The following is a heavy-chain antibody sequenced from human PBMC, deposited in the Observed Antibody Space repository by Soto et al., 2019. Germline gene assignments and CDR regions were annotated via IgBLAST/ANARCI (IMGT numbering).Heavy chain of an antibody. V-gene: IGHV4-30-4*01. J-gene: IGHJ5*02. CDR1: GGSISSGDYY. Sequence: SETLSLTCTVSGGSISSGDYYWSWIRQPPGKGLEWIGYIYYSGSTYYNPSLKSRVTISVDTSKNQFSLKLSSVTAADTAVYYWAGWLLLRPIHFSGFYPWGQGTLLTVSS. CDR3: AGWLLLRPIHFSGFYP. CDR2: IYYSGST. D-gene: IGHD3-3*02.